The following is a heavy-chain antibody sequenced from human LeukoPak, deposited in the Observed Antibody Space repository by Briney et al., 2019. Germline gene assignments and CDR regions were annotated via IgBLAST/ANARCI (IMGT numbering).Heavy chain of an antibody. J-gene: IGHJ4*02. CDR3: AKDPSAGSSWYTQTWFDY. CDR2: ISWYSDSL. Sequence: GRSLRLSCAASGFTFDDYAMHWVRQAPGKGLEWVSGISWYSDSLVYADSVKGRFTISRDNAKNSLYLQMNSLRAEDTALYYCAKDPSAGSSWYTQTWFDYWGQGTLVTVSS. CDR1: GFTFDDYA. V-gene: IGHV3-9*01. D-gene: IGHD6-13*01.